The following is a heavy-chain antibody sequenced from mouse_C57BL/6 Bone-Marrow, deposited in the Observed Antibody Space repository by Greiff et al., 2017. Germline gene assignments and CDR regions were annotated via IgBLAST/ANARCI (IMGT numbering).Heavy chain of an antibody. CDR2: IDPENGDT. D-gene: IGHD1-1*01. CDR1: GFNIKDDY. Sequence: VQLQQSGAELVRPGASVKLSCTASGFNIKDDYMHWVKQRPEQGLEWIGWIDPENGDTEYASQFQGKATITADTSSNTAYLQLSSLTSEDTAVYYCTNYYGSNWYFDVWGTGTTVTVSS. CDR3: TNYYGSNWYFDV. V-gene: IGHV14-4*01. J-gene: IGHJ1*03.